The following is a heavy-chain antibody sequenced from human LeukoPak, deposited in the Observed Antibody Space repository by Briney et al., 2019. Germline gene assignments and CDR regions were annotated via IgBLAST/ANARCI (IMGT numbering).Heavy chain of an antibody. J-gene: IGHJ4*02. CDR1: GFTFKTYA. V-gene: IGHV3-23*01. CDR3: AKEVRESAWFYFDY. CDR2: IRSSGETT. D-gene: IGHD3-10*01. Sequence: GGSLTLSCAASGFTFKTYAMSWVRQAPGKGLEWVSSIRSSGETTYYADSVKGRFTISRDNSRNTLYLQMDSLRAEDTAVYYCAKEVRESAWFYFDYWGQGTLATVSS.